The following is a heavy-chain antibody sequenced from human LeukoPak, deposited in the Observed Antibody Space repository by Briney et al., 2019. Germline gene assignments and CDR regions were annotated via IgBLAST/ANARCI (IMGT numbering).Heavy chain of an antibody. V-gene: IGHV4-38-2*01. CDR2: IYHSGST. D-gene: IGHD3-22*01. J-gene: IGHJ4*02. CDR1: GYSISSGYF. Sequence: SETLSLTYAVSGYSISSGYFWGWIRQSPGKGLEWIGSIYHSGSTYYNPSLKSRVTISVDTSKNQFSLKLSSVTAADTAVYYCTGKYYYYSSGYYYVDYWGQGTLVTVFS. CDR3: TGKYYYYSSGYYYVDY.